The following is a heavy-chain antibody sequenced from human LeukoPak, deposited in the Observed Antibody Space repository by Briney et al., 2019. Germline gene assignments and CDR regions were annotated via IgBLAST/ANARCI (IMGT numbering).Heavy chain of an antibody. J-gene: IGHJ4*02. CDR1: GGSISSSSYY. CDR2: IYYSGST. D-gene: IGHD6-19*01. CDR3: ARGGRIAVAGKFDY. V-gene: IGHV4-39*07. Sequence: SETLSLTCTVSGGSISSSSYYWGWIRQPPGKGLEWIGSIYYSGSTYYNPSLKSRVTISVDTSKNQFSLKLSSVTAADTAVYYCARGGRIAVAGKFDYWGQGTLVTVSS.